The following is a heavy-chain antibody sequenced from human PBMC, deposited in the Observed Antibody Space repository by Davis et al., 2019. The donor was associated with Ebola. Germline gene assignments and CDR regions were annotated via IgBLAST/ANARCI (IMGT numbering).Heavy chain of an antibody. Sequence: GESLKISCAASGFTFSSYGMHWVRQAQGKGLEWVAVISYDGSNKYYADSVKGRFTISRDNAKNSLYLQMNSLRAEDTAVYYCARGRGGKSRYGMDVWGQGTTVTVSS. CDR2: ISYDGSNK. CDR3: ARGRGGKSRYGMDV. J-gene: IGHJ6*02. D-gene: IGHD4-23*01. CDR1: GFTFSSYG. V-gene: IGHV3-30*03.